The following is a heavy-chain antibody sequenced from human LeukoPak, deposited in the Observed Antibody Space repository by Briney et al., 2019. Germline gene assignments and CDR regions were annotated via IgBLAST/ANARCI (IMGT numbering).Heavy chain of an antibody. J-gene: IGHJ4*02. V-gene: IGHV3-21*01. CDR2: ISSSSSYI. CDR1: GFTFSSYG. CDR3: AREGPEKAGFDY. D-gene: IGHD1-14*01. Sequence: GGSLRLSCAASGFTFSSYGMNWVRQAPGKGLEWVSSISSSSSYIYYADSVKGRFTISRDNAKNSLYLQMNSLRAEDTAVYYCAREGPEKAGFDYWGQGTLVTVSS.